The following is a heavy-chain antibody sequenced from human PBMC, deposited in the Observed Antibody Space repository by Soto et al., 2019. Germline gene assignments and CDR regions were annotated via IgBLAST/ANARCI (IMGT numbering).Heavy chain of an antibody. Sequence: EVQLLESGGGLVQPGGSLRLSCAASGFTFNSYAMSWVLQAPGKGLEWVSAIRGRGGCTYYADSVKGRFTISRDNSKNTLDQQRNSLRAEDTAVYYCAKDLTRTTPGIALAGTYSGCDYWGQVTLVTVSS. CDR3: AKDLTRTTPGIALAGTYSGCDY. J-gene: IGHJ4*02. V-gene: IGHV3-23*01. CDR2: IRGRGGCT. CDR1: GFTFNSYA. D-gene: IGHD6-19*01.